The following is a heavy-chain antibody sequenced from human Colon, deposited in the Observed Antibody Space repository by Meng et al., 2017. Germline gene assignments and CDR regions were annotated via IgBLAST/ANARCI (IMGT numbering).Heavy chain of an antibody. D-gene: IGHD5/OR15-5a*01. V-gene: IGHV3-74*01. J-gene: IGHJ4*02. Sequence: GESLKISCAVSGFSLNKNWLHWVRQAPGEGLVWVSCISDDGGTSYADSAKGRFTISRDTAKNTVYLQMNSLRVDDTAVYYCATVYDYWGQGTLVTVSS. CDR1: GFSLNKNW. CDR2: ISDDGGT. CDR3: ATVYDY.